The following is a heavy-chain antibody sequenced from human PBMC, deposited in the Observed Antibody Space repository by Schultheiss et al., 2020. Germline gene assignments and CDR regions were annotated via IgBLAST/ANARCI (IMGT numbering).Heavy chain of an antibody. Sequence: GESLKISCAASGFTFSSYAMSWVRQAPGKGLEWVSAISGSGGSTYYADSVKGRFTISRDNSKNTLYLQMNSLRAEDTAVYYCARDWEKKERGGYRYWGQGTLVTVSS. CDR1: GFTFSSYA. D-gene: IGHD1-26*01. CDR2: ISGSGGST. CDR3: ARDWEKKERGGYRY. J-gene: IGHJ4*02. V-gene: IGHV3-23*01.